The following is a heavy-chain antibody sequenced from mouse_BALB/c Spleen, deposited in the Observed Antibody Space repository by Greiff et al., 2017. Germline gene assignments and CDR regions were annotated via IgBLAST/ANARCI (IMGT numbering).Heavy chain of an antibody. CDR3: ARDEGYRYDAWFAY. V-gene: IGHV5-6-3*01. CDR1: GFTFSSYG. Sequence: EVQRVESGGGLVQPGGSLKLSCAASGFTFSSYGMSWVRQTPDKRLELVATINSNGGGTYYPDSVKGRFTISRDNAKNTLYLQMRSLKSEDTAMYYCARDEGYRYDAWFAYWGQGTLVTVSA. CDR2: INSNGGGT. D-gene: IGHD2-14*01. J-gene: IGHJ3*01.